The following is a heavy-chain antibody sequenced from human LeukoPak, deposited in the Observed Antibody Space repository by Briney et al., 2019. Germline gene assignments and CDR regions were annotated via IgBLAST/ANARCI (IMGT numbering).Heavy chain of an antibody. CDR3: ARSNYDSTTFYYHLDL. J-gene: IGHJ5*02. D-gene: IGHD2/OR15-2a*01. V-gene: IGHV3-74*01. Sequence: GGSLRLSCAASGSTFSSYWMHWVRQAPGKGPVWVSRVDVHGQGTAYADSVKGRFTISRDNAKNTLSLQMNSLSAEDTAVYHCARSNYDSTTFYYHLDLWGQGTLVTVSS. CDR2: VDVHGQGT. CDR1: GSTFSSYW.